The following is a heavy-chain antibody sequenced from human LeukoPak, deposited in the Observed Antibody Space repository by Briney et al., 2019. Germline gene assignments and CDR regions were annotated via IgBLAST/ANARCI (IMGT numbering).Heavy chain of an antibody. V-gene: IGHV1-69*06. J-gene: IGHJ4*02. CDR2: IIPIFGTA. Sequence: SVKVSCKASGGTFSSYAISWVRQAPGQGLEWMGGIIPIFGTANYAQKFQGRVTITADKSTSTAYMELSSLRAEDTAVYYCAKGSELGMSSEEFDYWGQGTLVTVSS. D-gene: IGHD7-27*01. CDR1: GGTFSSYA. CDR3: AKGSELGMSSEEFDY.